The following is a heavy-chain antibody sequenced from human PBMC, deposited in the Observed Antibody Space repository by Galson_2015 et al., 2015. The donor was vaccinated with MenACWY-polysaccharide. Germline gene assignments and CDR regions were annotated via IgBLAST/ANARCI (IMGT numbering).Heavy chain of an antibody. V-gene: IGHV4-59*01. CDR3: ASTYSNSAPYFDY. J-gene: IGHJ4*02. Sequence: ETLSLTCTVSSGSISSYYWSWLRPPPGKGLEWIGYIYYSGSTNYNPSLKSRVTISVDTSKNQFSLRLSSVTAADTAVYYCASTYSNSAPYFDYWGQGTLVTVSS. D-gene: IGHD6-6*01. CDR2: IYYSGST. CDR1: SGSISSYY.